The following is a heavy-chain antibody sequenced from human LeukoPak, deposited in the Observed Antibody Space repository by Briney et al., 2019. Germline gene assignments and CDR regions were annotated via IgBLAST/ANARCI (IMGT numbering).Heavy chain of an antibody. CDR3: AREFWGPDY. V-gene: IGHV3-7*01. CDR1: GFRFTTYW. Sequence: GGSLRLSCAASGFRFTTYWMTWVRQAPGKGLEWVANIKEDGSDKHYVDSVKGRFTISRDNAKNPLYLQMNSLRAEDTAVYYCAREFWGPDYWGQGTLVTVSS. CDR2: IKEDGSDK. J-gene: IGHJ4*02. D-gene: IGHD7-27*01.